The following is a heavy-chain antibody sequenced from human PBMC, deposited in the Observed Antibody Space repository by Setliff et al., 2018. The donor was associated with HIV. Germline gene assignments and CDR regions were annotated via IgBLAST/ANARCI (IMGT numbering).Heavy chain of an antibody. Sequence: PSETLSLTCAVSGYAITSGFYWGWIRQPPGKGLEWIGSIYHSGTTYYNPSLWGRVTISIDTSKNQFSLKLSSVTAADTAVYYCARQNSGYAPGPFDYWGQGILVTVSS. CDR1: GYAITSGFY. CDR2: IYHSGTT. D-gene: IGHD5-12*01. J-gene: IGHJ4*02. V-gene: IGHV4-38-2*01. CDR3: ARQNSGYAPGPFDY.